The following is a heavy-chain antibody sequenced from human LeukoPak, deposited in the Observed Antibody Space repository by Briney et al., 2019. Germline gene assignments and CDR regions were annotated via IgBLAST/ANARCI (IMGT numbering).Heavy chain of an antibody. V-gene: IGHV3-9*01. D-gene: IGHD3-10*01. Sequence: GGSLRLSCAASGFTFDDYAMHWVRQAPGKGLEWVSGISWNSGSIGYADPVKGRFTISRDNAKNSLYLQMNSLRAEDTALYYCAKEGVRGVIKSYYYYMDVWGKGTTVTISS. CDR2: ISWNSGSI. CDR1: GFTFDDYA. J-gene: IGHJ6*03. CDR3: AKEGVRGVIKSYYYYMDV.